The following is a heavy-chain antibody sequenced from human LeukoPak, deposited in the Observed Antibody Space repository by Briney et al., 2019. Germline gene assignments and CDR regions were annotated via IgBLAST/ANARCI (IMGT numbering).Heavy chain of an antibody. V-gene: IGHV3-21*01. CDR1: GFSFLSYS. J-gene: IGHJ5*02. D-gene: IGHD4-17*01. CDR2: ISDSSDYI. Sequence: GGSLTLSCAASGFSFLSYSMNWVRQAPGKGLEWVSSISDSSDYIYHADSVKGRFTVSRNNAKKSLFLQMNSLRAEDTAVYYCARGATTTRFGRFDPWGQGTLVIVSS. CDR3: ARGATTTRFGRFDP.